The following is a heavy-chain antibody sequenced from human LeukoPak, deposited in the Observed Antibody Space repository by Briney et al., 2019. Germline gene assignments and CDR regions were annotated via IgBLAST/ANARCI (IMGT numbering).Heavy chain of an antibody. CDR3: ARVNGYSSSWLNWLDP. D-gene: IGHD6-13*01. CDR2: IIPIFGTA. V-gene: IGHV1-69*05. CDR1: GGTFSSYA. J-gene: IGHJ5*02. Sequence: GASVKVSCKASGGTFSSYAISWVRQAPGQGLEWMGGIIPIFGTANYAQKFQGRVTITTDESKSTAYMELSSLRSEDTAVYYCARVNGYSSSWLNWLDPWGQGTLVTV.